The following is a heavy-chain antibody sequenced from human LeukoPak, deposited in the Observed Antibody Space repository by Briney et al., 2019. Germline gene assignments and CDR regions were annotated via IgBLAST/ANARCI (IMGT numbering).Heavy chain of an antibody. CDR1: GGSFSGYY. J-gene: IGHJ4*02. V-gene: IGHV4-34*01. Sequence: SETLSLTCAVYGGSFSGYYWSWIRQPPGKGLEWIGEINHSGSTNYNPSLKSRVTISVDTSKNQFSLKLSSVTAADTAVYYCARVLGLHLGETYLGYWGQGTLVTVSS. D-gene: IGHD3-16*01. CDR2: INHSGST. CDR3: ARVLGLHLGETYLGY.